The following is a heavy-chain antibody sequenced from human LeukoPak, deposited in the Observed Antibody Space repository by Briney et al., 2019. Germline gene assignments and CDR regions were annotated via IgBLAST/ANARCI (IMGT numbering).Heavy chain of an antibody. CDR3: ARQPLHYYDSSGYYSHFDY. CDR1: GYTFTSYG. Sequence: ASVKVSCKASGYTFTSYGISWVRQAPGQGLEWMGWISAYNGNTNYAQKLQGRVTMTTDTSTSTAYMELRSLRSDDTAVYYCARQPLHYYDSSGYYSHFDYWGQGTLVTVSS. J-gene: IGHJ4*02. CDR2: ISAYNGNT. V-gene: IGHV1-18*01. D-gene: IGHD3-22*01.